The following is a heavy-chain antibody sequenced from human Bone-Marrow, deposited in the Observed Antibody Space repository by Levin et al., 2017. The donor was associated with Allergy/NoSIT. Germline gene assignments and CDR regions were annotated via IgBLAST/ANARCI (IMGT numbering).Heavy chain of an antibody. CDR3: AREANFGVAFDL. V-gene: IGHV7-4-1*01. CDR2: INTVTGDP. J-gene: IGHJ4*02. D-gene: IGHD3-3*01. Sequence: RASVKVSCKASGYSFSSYAMNWVRQAPGQGLEWMGYINTVTGDPTFAQGFTGRFDFSLDTSASTTYLQIRSLKTEDTAVYFCAREANFGVAFDLWGQGTLVTVSS. CDR1: GYSFSSYA.